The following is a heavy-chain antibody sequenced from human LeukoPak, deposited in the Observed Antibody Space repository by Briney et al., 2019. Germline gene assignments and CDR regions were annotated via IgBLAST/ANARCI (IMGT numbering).Heavy chain of an antibody. D-gene: IGHD3-10*01. J-gene: IGHJ5*02. Sequence: ASVKVSCKASGYTFTSYGISWVQQAPGQGLEWMGWISAYNGKTNYAQKLQGRVTMTTDTSTSTAYMELRSLRSDDTAVYYCEIEGWSGNAFDPWGQGTLVTVSS. V-gene: IGHV1-18*01. CDR3: EIEGWSGNAFDP. CDR1: GYTFTSYG. CDR2: ISAYNGKT.